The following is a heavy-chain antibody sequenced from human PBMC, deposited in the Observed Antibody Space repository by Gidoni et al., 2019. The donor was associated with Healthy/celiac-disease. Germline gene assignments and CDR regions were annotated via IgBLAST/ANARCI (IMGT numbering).Heavy chain of an antibody. CDR3: ARDGDCSGGSCSIDY. V-gene: IGHV3-30-3*01. CDR1: GFTFSSYA. Sequence: QVQLVESGGGVVQPGRSLRLSCAASGFTFSSYAMHWVRQAPGKGLEWVAVISYDGSNKYYADSVKGRFTISRDNSKNTLYLQMNSLRAEDTAVYYCARDGDCSGGSCSIDYWGQGTLVTVSS. J-gene: IGHJ4*02. D-gene: IGHD2-15*01. CDR2: ISYDGSNK.